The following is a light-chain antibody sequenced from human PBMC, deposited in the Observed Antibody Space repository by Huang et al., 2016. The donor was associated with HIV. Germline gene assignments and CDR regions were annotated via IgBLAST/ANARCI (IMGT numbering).Light chain of an antibody. CDR3: QQRNDWPPYT. Sequence: EVVLTQSPATLSLSPGERATLSCRASQSVTNFLAWYQQKPGQPHRLLIYDASTRATGIPPRFSGSGSGTDFTLTISSLEPEDFAVYYCQQRNDWPPYTFGQGTRLEIK. CDR1: QSVTNF. CDR2: DAS. V-gene: IGKV3-11*01. J-gene: IGKJ2*01.